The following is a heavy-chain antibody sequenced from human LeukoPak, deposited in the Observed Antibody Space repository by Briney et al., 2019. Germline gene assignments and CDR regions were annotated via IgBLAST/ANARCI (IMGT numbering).Heavy chain of an antibody. D-gene: IGHD2-2*01. CDR3: ARILVVPAANYYYSYGMDV. J-gene: IGHJ6*01. CDR2: ISSRATYI. Sequence: GGSLRLSCAASGFTFSDYNMNWVRQAPGKGLEGVSSISSRATYIYSGDSVKGGFTISRYNAKTSLSLQMNSLRAEDTAVYYCARILVVPAANYYYSYGMDVWGQGTTVTVSS. V-gene: IGHV3-21*06. CDR1: GFTFSDYN.